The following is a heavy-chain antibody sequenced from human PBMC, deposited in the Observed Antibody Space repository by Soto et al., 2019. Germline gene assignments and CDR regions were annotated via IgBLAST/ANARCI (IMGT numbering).Heavy chain of an antibody. CDR2: INAGNGNT. J-gene: IGHJ4*02. V-gene: IGHV1-3*01. Sequence: QVQLVQSGAEVKKPGASVRVSCKSSGYTFTSYAMHWVRQAPGQRLEWMGWINAGNGNTKYSQKFQGRITVTRDTAATTADTELSSLRSEDTAVYDCARGIAVPVDPDYWGQGTLVTVSS. CDR3: ARGIAVPVDPDY. CDR1: GYTFTSYA. D-gene: IGHD6-19*01.